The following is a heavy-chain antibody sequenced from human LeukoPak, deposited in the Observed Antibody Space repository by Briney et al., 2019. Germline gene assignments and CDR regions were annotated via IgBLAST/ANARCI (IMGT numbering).Heavy chain of an antibody. J-gene: IGHJ5*02. V-gene: IGHV3-23*01. CDR1: GFTFSSYA. CDR3: ARDGGVELYGDYVFSDWFDP. Sequence: GGSLRLSCAASGFTFSSYAMSWVRQAPGKGLEWVSAISGSGGSTYYADSVKGRFTISRDNSKNTLYLQMNSLRAEDTAVYYCARDGGVELYGDYVFSDWFDPWGQGTLVTVSS. D-gene: IGHD4-17*01. CDR2: ISGSGGST.